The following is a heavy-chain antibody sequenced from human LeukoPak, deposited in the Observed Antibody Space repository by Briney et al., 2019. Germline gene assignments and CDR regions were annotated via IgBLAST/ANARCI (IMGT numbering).Heavy chain of an antibody. D-gene: IGHD7-27*01. J-gene: IGHJ6*02. V-gene: IGHV3-21*04. Sequence: GGSLRLSCAASGFTFSSYNMNWVRQAPGKGLEWVSSISSSSSYIYYADSVKGRFTISRDNAKNSLYLQMNSLRAEDTALYYCAKDVGTLYYYYGMDVWGQGTTVTVSS. CDR1: GFTFSSYN. CDR2: ISSSSSYI. CDR3: AKDVGTLYYYYGMDV.